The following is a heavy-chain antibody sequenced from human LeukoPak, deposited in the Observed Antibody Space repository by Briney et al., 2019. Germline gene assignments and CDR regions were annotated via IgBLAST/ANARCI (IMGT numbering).Heavy chain of an antibody. CDR1: GFPFSSYW. V-gene: IGHV3-7*04. J-gene: IGHJ4*02. CDR3: TRVGYIDEGIDY. Sequence: PGGSLRLSCEASGFPFSSYWMTWVRQAPGKGLEWVANIKQAGSKKSYVDSVKGRFTISRDNAKNSLYLQMNSLRAEDTAIYYCTRVGYIDEGIDYWGQGTLVTVSS. D-gene: IGHD5-24*01. CDR2: IKQAGSKK.